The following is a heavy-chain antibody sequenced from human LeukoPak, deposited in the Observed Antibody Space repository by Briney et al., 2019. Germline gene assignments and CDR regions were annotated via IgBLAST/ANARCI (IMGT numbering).Heavy chain of an antibody. J-gene: IGHJ5*02. D-gene: IGHD3-10*01. CDR2: IYISGST. CDR3: ARVGYEYYYGSGSYDNWFDP. Sequence: PSETLSLTCTVSGGSISSYYWSWIRQPAGKGLEWIGRIYISGSTNYNPSLKSRVTMSVDTSKNQFSLKLSSVTAADTAVYYCARVGYEYYYGSGSYDNWFDPWGQGTLVTVSS. CDR1: GGSISSYY. V-gene: IGHV4-4*07.